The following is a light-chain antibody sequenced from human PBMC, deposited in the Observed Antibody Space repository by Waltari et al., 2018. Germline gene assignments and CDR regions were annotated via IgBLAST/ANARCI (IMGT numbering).Light chain of an antibody. V-gene: IGLV2-23*02. CDR1: NRDIGTYNF. CDR2: DVS. J-gene: IGLJ2*01. Sequence: QSALTQPASVSGSPGQSIPIPCTGSNRDIGTYNFVSWYQQHPDKAPKLMIYDVSKRPSGVSNRFSGSKSGNTASLTISGLQAEDEADYYCCSHTGGSTFVIFGGGTKLTVL. CDR3: CSHTGGSTFVI.